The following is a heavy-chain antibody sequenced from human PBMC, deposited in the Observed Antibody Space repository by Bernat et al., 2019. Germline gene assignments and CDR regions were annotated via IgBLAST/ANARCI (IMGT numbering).Heavy chain of an antibody. CDR1: GFTFSGYS. CDR3: ARWVGDGNFDY. V-gene: IGHV3-21*01. CDR2: ISSSSSYI. Sequence: EVQLVESGGGLVKPGGSLRLSCAASGFTFSGYSMNWVRQAPGKGLEWVSSISSSSSYIYYADSVKGRFTISRDNAKNSLYLQMNSLRAEEAAVYYCARWVGDGNFDYWGQGTLVTVSS. J-gene: IGHJ4*02. D-gene: IGHD3-16*01.